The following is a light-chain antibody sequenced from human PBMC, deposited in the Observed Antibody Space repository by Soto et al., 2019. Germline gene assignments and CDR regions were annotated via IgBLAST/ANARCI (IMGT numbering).Light chain of an antibody. CDR2: AAS. Sequence: EIVLTQSPATLSLSPGERAVLSCRASQSVRSYVAWYQQKPGQAPRLLIYAASKNPPGIPARFTGSGSETDVTLTISSPEHEDFALYFWQQRSVWPTTFGGGTKVEIK. CDR1: QSVRSY. CDR3: QQRSVWPTT. V-gene: IGKV3-11*01. J-gene: IGKJ4*01.